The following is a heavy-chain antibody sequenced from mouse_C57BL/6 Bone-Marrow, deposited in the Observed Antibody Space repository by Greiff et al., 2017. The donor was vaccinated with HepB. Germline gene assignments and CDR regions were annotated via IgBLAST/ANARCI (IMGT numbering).Heavy chain of an antibody. CDR1: GYTFTSYW. Sequence: QVQLKESGAELVKPGASVKLSCKASGYTFTSYWMHWVKQRPGQGLEWIGMIHPNSGSTNYNEKFKSKATLTVDKSSSTAYMQLSSLTSEDSAVYYCAREGDAWFAYWGQGTLVTVSA. CDR3: AREGDAWFAY. D-gene: IGHD3-3*01. CDR2: IHPNSGST. V-gene: IGHV1-64*01. J-gene: IGHJ3*01.